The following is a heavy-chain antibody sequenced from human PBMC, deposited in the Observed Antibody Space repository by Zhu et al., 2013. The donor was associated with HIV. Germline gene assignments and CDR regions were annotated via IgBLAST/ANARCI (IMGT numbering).Heavy chain of an antibody. CDR2: IIPIFGTA. D-gene: IGHD3-22*01. V-gene: IGHV1-69*01. CDR3: ARDYYDSSGYSLKDDDAFDI. J-gene: IGHJ3*02. Sequence: QVQLVQSGAEVKKPGSSVKVSCKASGGTFSSYAISWVRQAPGQGLEWMGGIIPIFGTANYAQKFQGRVTITADESTSTAYMELSSLRSEDTAVYYCARDYYDSSGYSLKDDDAFDIWGQGTMVTVSS. CDR1: GGTFSSYA.